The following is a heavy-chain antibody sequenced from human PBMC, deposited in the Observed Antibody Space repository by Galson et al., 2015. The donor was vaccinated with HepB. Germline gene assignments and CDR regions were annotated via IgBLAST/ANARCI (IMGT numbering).Heavy chain of an antibody. J-gene: IGHJ4*02. D-gene: IGHD5/OR15-5a*01. CDR2: TYYRSKWSN. Sequence: CAISGDSVSSNRVTWNWIRQSPSRGLEWLGRTYYRSKWSNDYAESVKSRIVINPDTSKNQFSLQVKSVTPEDTAMYYCARARDSVLDYWGQGTLVTVTS. V-gene: IGHV6-1*01. CDR3: ARARDSVLDY. CDR1: GDSVSSNRVT.